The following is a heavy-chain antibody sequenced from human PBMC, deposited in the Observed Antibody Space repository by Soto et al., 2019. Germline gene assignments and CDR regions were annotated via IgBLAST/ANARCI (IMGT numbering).Heavy chain of an antibody. Sequence: PSETLSLTCTVSGGSISGRCWSWVRQSPGKGLEWIGYFCYTGSTNYNPPLKSRVTISVDRSKTQCSLKLTSVTAADTAVYYCAKSHYDSSGYYIIDHWGQGTLVTVSS. CDR2: FCYTGST. CDR1: GGSISGRC. J-gene: IGHJ5*02. CDR3: AKSHYDSSGYYIIDH. V-gene: IGHV4-59*01. D-gene: IGHD3-22*01.